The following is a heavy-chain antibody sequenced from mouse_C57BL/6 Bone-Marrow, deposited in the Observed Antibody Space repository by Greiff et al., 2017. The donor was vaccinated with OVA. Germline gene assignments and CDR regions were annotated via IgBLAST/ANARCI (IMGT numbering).Heavy chain of an antibody. D-gene: IGHD2-1*01. Sequence: VKLMESGAELARPGASVKLSCKASGYTFTSYGISWVKQRTGQGLEWIGEIYPRSGNTYYNEKFKGKATLTADKSSSTAYMELRSLTSEDSAVYFCAGGNYDWFAYWGQGTLVTVSA. CDR1: GYTFTSYG. V-gene: IGHV1-81*01. J-gene: IGHJ3*01. CDR3: AGGNYDWFAY. CDR2: IYPRSGNT.